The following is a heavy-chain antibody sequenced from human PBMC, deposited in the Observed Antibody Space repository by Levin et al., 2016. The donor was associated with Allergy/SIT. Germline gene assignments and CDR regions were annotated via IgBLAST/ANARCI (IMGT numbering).Heavy chain of an antibody. V-gene: IGHV4-59*01. J-gene: IGHJ3*02. CDR2: IYYSGST. Sequence: WIRQPPGKGLEWIGYIYYSGSTNYNPSLKSRVTISVDTSKNQFSLKLSSVTAADTAVYYCARDERWLQFGAFDIWGQGTMVTVSS. D-gene: IGHD5-24*01. CDR3: ARDERWLQFGAFDI.